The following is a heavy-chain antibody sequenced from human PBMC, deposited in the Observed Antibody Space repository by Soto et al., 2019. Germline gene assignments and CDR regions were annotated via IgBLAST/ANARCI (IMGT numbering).Heavy chain of an antibody. CDR1: GCTVSSYA. CDR3: AREVRRDGYNSD. V-gene: IGHV1-69*13. D-gene: IGHD5-12*01. CDR2: IIPIFGTA. J-gene: IGHJ4*02. Sequence: SVKVSCKASGCTVSSYAISCVRQAPGQGLEWMGGIIPIFGTANYAQKFQGRVTITADESTSTAYMEPSSLRSEDTAVYYCAREVRRDGYNSDWGQGTLVTVSS.